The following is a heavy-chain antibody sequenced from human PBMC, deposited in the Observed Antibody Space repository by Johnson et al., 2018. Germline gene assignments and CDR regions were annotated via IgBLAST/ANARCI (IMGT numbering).Heavy chain of an antibody. CDR3: ARDVGPAYNYGMDV. CDR1: GFTFSSYD. V-gene: IGHV3-7*01. Sequence: VQLVESGGGLVQPGGSLRLSCAASGFTFSSYDMHWVRQATGKGLEWVANIKQDGSEKYYVDSVKGRFTISRDNAKNSLFLQMNSRRAEDTAVYYCARDVGPAYNYGMDVWGQGTTVTVSS. D-gene: IGHD1-26*01. CDR2: IKQDGSEK. J-gene: IGHJ6*02.